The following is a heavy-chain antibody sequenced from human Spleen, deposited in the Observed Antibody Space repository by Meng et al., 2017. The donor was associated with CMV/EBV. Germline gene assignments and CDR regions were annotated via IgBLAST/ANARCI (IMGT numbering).Heavy chain of an antibody. Sequence: AASGFPFSSYSMTWVRQAPGKGLEWVSSISSSSSYISYADSVKGRFTISRDNAKNSLYLQMNSLRAEDTAVYYCARSAALGVIYFDYWGQGTLVTVSS. CDR1: GFPFSSYS. J-gene: IGHJ4*02. CDR2: ISSSSSYI. V-gene: IGHV3-21*03. D-gene: IGHD6-6*01. CDR3: ARSAALGVIYFDY.